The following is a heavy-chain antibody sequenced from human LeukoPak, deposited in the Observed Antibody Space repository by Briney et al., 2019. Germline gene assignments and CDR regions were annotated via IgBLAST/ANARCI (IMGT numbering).Heavy chain of an antibody. D-gene: IGHD6-13*01. CDR1: GYTFTGYY. CDR2: INPNSGGT. Sequence: ASVKVSCKASGYTFTGYYMHWVRQAPGQGLEWMGWINPNSGGTNYAQKFQGRVTMTRDTSISTAYMELSRLRSDDTAVYYCERDLISYSSPYYYYYMDVWGKGTTVTVSS. J-gene: IGHJ6*03. V-gene: IGHV1-2*02. CDR3: ERDLISYSSPYYYYYMDV.